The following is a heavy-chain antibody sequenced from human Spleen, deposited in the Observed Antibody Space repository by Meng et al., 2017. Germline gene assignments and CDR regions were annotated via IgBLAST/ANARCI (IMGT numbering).Heavy chain of an antibody. CDR1: GFTFSSYA. CDR3: ARDGHYGSGSFKTYYFDY. J-gene: IGHJ4*02. V-gene: IGHV3-30*04. D-gene: IGHD3-10*01. CDR2: ISYDGNDK. Sequence: SLKISCAASGFTFSSYAMNWVRQAPGKGLEWVAVISYDGNDKYYADSVKGRFTISRDNSKNTLYLQMNSLRAEDTAVYYCARDGHYGSGSFKTYYFDYWGQGTLVTVSS.